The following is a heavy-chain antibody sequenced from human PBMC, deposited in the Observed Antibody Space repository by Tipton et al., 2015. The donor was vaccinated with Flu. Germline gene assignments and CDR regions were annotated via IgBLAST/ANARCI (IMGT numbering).Heavy chain of an antibody. D-gene: IGHD5-18*01. CDR1: GDSISSTIYY. V-gene: IGHV4-39*01. Sequence: TLSLTCIVSGDSISSTIYYWGWIRQPPGKGLEWIASVYYSDNSYYNPSLKSRVTISVDTSKNQFSLRLSSVTAADTAIYYCARHGGYNYGFPRYFDLWGRGTQVTVTS. CDR3: ARHGGYNYGFPRYFDL. J-gene: IGHJ2*01. CDR2: VYYSDNS.